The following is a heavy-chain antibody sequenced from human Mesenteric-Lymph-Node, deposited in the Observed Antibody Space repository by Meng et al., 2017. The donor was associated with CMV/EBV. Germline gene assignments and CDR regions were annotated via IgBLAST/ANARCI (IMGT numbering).Heavy chain of an antibody. CDR3: ARDNGMTGTTFLEY. CDR1: GFTFEDYG. CDR2: INWDGGST. Sequence: GGSLRLSCAASGFTFEDYGMSWIRQVPGKGLEWVSGINWDGGSTTYADSVKGRITISRDNVKNSLHLQMNSLRAEDTALYYCARDNGMTGTTFLEYWGQGTLVTVSS. V-gene: IGHV3-20*04. D-gene: IGHD1-14*01. J-gene: IGHJ4*02.